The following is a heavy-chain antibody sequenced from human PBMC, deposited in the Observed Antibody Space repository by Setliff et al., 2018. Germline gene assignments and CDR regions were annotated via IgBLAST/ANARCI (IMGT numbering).Heavy chain of an antibody. V-gene: IGHV4-61*09. CDR2: IYTSGST. Sequence: SETLSLTCSVSGGSISSGSDYWTWIRQPAGKGLEWIGHIYTSGSTNYNPSLKSRVTISVDASKNQFSLKLSSVTAADTAVYYCTRGRQNYYYMDVWGKGTTVTISS. CDR1: GGSISSGSDY. J-gene: IGHJ6*03. CDR3: TRGRQNYYYMDV.